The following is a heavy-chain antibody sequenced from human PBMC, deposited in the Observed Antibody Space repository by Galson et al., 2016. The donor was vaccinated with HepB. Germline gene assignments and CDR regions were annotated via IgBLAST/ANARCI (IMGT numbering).Heavy chain of an antibody. CDR2: IYHTGTS. J-gene: IGHJ5*02. CDR3: ARAAIIPGARMVFDP. CDR1: GASISDSNW. V-gene: IGHV4-4*02. Sequence: SETLSLTCAVSGASISDSNWWTWVRQVPGKGLEWIGEIYHTGTSNNNPFLSSRFTLSVDKSRNQFSLNLTSVTAADTAVYYCARAAIIPGARMVFDPWGQGTLGTVSS. D-gene: IGHD2-2*01.